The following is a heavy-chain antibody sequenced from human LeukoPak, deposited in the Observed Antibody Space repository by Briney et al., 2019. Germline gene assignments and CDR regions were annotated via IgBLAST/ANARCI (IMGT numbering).Heavy chain of an antibody. CDR3: ARAEVSYYYDSSGYYIPPYYFDY. J-gene: IGHJ4*02. Sequence: ASVKVSCKASGYTFTSYYMHWVRQAPGQGLEGMGITNPSGGSTSYAQKFQGRVAMTRDTSTSTVYMELSSLRSEDTAVYYCARAEVSYYYDSSGYYIPPYYFDYWGQGTLVTVSS. D-gene: IGHD3-22*01. CDR1: GYTFTSYY. V-gene: IGHV1-46*01. CDR2: TNPSGGST.